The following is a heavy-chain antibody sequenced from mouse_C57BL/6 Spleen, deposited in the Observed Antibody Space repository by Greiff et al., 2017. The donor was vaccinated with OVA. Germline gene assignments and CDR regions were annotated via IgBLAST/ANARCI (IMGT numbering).Heavy chain of an antibody. CDR2: IYPRDGST. J-gene: IGHJ3*01. CDR3: ARGDGNYEVAY. V-gene: IGHV1-85*01. D-gene: IGHD2-1*01. CDR1: GYTFTSYD. Sequence: VQLQESGPELVKPGASVKLSCKASGYTFTSYDINWVKQRPGQGLEWIGWIYPRDGSTKYNEKFKGKATLTVDTSSSTAYMELHSLTSEDSAVYFCARGDGNYEVAYWGQGTLVTVSA.